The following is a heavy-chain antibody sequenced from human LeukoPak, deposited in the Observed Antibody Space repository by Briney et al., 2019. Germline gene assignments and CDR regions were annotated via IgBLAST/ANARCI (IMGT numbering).Heavy chain of an antibody. CDR2: IFYSGTT. Sequence: SETLSLTCTVSGDSISSSSSYWDWIRQPPGKGLEWIGSIFYSGTTYYNPSLKSRVTISVDTSKNQFSLKLSSVTAADTAVYYCARGRWIRSWFDPWGQGTLVTVSS. D-gene: IGHD5-18*01. CDR3: ARGRWIRSWFDP. CDR1: GDSISSSSSY. J-gene: IGHJ5*02. V-gene: IGHV4-39*07.